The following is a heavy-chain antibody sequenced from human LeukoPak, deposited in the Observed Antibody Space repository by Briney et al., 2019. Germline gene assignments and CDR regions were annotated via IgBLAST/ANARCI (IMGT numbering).Heavy chain of an antibody. CDR2: ISGSSSYI. CDR1: GFIFSSYS. D-gene: IGHD6-13*01. Sequence: GGSLRLSCAASGFIFSSYSMNWVRQAPGKGLEWVSSISGSSSYIYYADSVKGRFTISRNNAKNSLFLQMNSLRAEDTAVYYCARDGSYSSSWYFDYWGQGTLVTVSS. CDR3: ARDGSYSSSWYFDY. V-gene: IGHV3-21*01. J-gene: IGHJ4*02.